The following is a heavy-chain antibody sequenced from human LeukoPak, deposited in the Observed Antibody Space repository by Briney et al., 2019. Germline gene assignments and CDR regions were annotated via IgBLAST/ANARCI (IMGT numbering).Heavy chain of an antibody. CDR3: ARMTRHYYGSGSYSDY. CDR1: GLTFSSYG. V-gene: IGHV3-33*01. Sequence: PGRSLRLSCAASGLTFSSYGMHWVRQAPGKGLEWVAVIWYDGSNKYYADSVKGRFTISRDNSKNTLYLQMNSPRAEDTAVYYCARMTRHYYGSGSYSDYWGQGTLVTVSS. J-gene: IGHJ4*02. CDR2: IWYDGSNK. D-gene: IGHD3-10*01.